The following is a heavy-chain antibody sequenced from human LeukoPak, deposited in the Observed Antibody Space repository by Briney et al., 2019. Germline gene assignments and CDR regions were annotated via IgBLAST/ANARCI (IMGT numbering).Heavy chain of an antibody. J-gene: IGHJ4*02. CDR1: GYTFSSFS. Sequence: PGGSLRLSCAASGYTFSSFSINWVRQAPGKGLEWVSSISVSSNYIYYSDSVRGRFSISRDDATDSLYLQMNSLRAEDTAVYYCXXXXXXXDPSGFXXYYDYWGQGTLVTVSS. CDR2: ISVSSNYI. CDR3: XXXXXXXDPSGFXXYYDY. V-gene: IGHV3-21*01. D-gene: IGHD3-22*01.